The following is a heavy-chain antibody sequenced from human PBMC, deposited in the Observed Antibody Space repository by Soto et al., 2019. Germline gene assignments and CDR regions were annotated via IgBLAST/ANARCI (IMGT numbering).Heavy chain of an antibody. J-gene: IGHJ6*02. D-gene: IGHD6-6*01. Sequence: QVQMVESGGGVVQPGRSLRLSCAASGFSFSTYGLHWVRQAPGKGLEWLAVISNDGRNTYYADSVKGRFTISRDNSKDTLLLQMNRLRGEDTAIYYCAKVIRADSTSSNFYYYSAMDVWGQGTTVTVSS. CDR3: AKVIRADSTSSNFYYYSAMDV. V-gene: IGHV3-30*18. CDR1: GFSFSTYG. CDR2: ISNDGRNT.